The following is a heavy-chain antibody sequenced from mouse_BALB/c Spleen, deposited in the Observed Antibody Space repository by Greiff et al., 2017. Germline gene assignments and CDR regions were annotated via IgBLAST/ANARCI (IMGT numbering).Heavy chain of an antibody. Sequence: QVQLKQSGPQLVRPGASVKISCKASGYSFTSYWMHWVKQRPGQGLEWIGMIDPSDSETRLNQKFKDKATLTVDKSSSTAYMQLSSPTSEDSAVYYCARTPYGNIYAMDYWGQGTSVTVSS. D-gene: IGHD2-1*01. CDR1: GYSFTSYW. J-gene: IGHJ4*01. V-gene: IGHV1S126*01. CDR2: IDPSDSET. CDR3: ARTPYGNIYAMDY.